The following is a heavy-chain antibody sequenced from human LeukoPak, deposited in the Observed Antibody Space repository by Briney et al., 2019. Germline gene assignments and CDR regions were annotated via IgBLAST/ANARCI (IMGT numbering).Heavy chain of an antibody. J-gene: IGHJ6*03. CDR1: GGSVSNNNYY. CDR2: IYYSGST. CDR3: ARGRGYCSSTSCYDYYYYYMDV. Sequence: SETLSLTCTVSGGSVSNNNYYWGWIRQPPGRGLEWIGYIYYSGSTNYNPSLKSRVTISVDTSKNQFSMKLSSVTAADTAVYYCARGRGYCSSTSCYDYYYYYMDVWGKGTTVTVSS. V-gene: IGHV4-61*01. D-gene: IGHD2-2*01.